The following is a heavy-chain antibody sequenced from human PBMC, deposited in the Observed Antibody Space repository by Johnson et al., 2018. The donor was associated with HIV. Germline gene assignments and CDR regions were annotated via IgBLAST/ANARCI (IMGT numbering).Heavy chain of an antibody. CDR2: ISYDGSNK. CDR1: GFTFSSYA. CDR3: ARDGAADNAFDI. J-gene: IGHJ3*02. Sequence: RSLRLSCAASGFTFSSYAMHWVRQAPGKGLEWVAVISYDGSNKYYADSVKGRFTISRDNSKNTLYLQMNSLRAEDTAVYYCARDGAADNAFDIWGQGTMVTVS. V-gene: IGHV3-30-3*01. D-gene: IGHD3-16*01.